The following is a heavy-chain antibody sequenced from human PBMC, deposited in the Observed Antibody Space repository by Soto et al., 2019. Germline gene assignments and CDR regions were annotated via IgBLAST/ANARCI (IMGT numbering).Heavy chain of an antibody. CDR1: SGSISSYY. V-gene: IGHV4-59*01. Sequence: SETLSLTCSVSSGSISSYYWSWIRQPPGKGLEWIGSIFYSGNTNYNPSLKSRVTMSVDTSKNQFSLKLSSVTAADTAVYYCARQGYCSNGVCFGWFDPWGQGTLVTVSS. J-gene: IGHJ5*02. CDR2: IFYSGNT. CDR3: ARQGYCSNGVCFGWFDP. D-gene: IGHD2-8*01.